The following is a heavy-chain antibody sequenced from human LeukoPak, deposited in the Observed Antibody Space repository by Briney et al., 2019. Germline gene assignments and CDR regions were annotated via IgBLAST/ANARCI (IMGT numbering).Heavy chain of an antibody. D-gene: IGHD3-22*01. CDR1: GYTFTGYY. CDR3: ARGGVNYDSSGYYYVLGRNAFDI. CDR2: INPNSGGT. J-gene: IGHJ3*02. V-gene: IGHV1-2*02. Sequence: ASVKVSCKASGYTFTGYYMHWVRQAPGQGLEWMGWINPNSGGTNYAQKFQGRVTMTRDTSISTAYMELSRLRSDDTAVYYCARGGVNYDSSGYYYVLGRNAFDIWGQGTMVTVSS.